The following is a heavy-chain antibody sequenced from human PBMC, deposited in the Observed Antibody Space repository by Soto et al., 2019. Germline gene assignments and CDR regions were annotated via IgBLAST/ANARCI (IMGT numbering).Heavy chain of an antibody. CDR3: ARDPYYDFWSGYYIGDAFDI. CDR2: ISAYNGNT. J-gene: IGHJ3*02. CDR1: GYTFTSYG. D-gene: IGHD3-3*01. V-gene: IGHV1-18*01. Sequence: ASEKVSCKASGYTFTSYGIIWVRQAPGQGLEWMGWISAYNGNTNYAQKLQGRVTMTTDTSTSTAYMELRSLRSDDTAVYYCARDPYYDFWSGYYIGDAFDIWGQGTMVTVSS.